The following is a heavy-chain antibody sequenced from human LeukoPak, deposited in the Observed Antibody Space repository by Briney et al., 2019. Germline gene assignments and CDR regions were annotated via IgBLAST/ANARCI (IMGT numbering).Heavy chain of an antibody. CDR3: ARGGPVEMATIIRGGFDY. CDR2: IYSGGST. D-gene: IGHD5-24*01. Sequence: GGSLRLSCAASGFTVSSNYMSWVRQAPGKGLEWVSVIYSGGSTYYADSVKGRFTISRDNSKNTQYLQMNSLRAEDTAVYYCARGGPVEMATIIRGGFDYWGQGTLVTVSS. J-gene: IGHJ4*02. V-gene: IGHV3-53*01. CDR1: GFTVSSNY.